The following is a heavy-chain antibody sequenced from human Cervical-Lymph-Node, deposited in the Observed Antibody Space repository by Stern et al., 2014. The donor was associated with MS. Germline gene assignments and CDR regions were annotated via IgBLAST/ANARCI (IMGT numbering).Heavy chain of an antibody. Sequence: QVQLQESGPGLVKPSQTLSLTCTVSGGSISRGGYYWSWIRQHPGKGLEWIGYIYYSGSTYYNPSLKSRVTISVDTSKNQFSLKLSSVTAADTAVYYCARESCSGGSCSWFDPWGQGTLVTVSS. CDR3: ARESCSGGSCSWFDP. CDR2: IYYSGST. J-gene: IGHJ5*02. D-gene: IGHD2-15*01. CDR1: GGSISRGGYY. V-gene: IGHV4-31*03.